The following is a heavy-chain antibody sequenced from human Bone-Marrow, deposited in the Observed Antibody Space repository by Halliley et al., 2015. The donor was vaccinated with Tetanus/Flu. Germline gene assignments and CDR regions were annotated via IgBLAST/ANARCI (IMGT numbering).Heavy chain of an antibody. V-gene: IGHV3-7*04. J-gene: IGHJ4*02. CDR2: INYDGRER. CDR3: AREGAGLDF. Sequence: LDWVANINYDGRERNYVDSVRGRFTISRDNTQNSLYLQMNSLRGEDTAVYYCAREGAGLDFWGQGTLVTVSS.